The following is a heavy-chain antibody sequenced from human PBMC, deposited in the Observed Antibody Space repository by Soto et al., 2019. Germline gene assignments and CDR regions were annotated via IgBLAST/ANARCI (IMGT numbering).Heavy chain of an antibody. Sequence: GGSLRLSCAASGFTFSSYSMNWVRQAPGKGLEWVSYISSSSSTIYYADSVKGRFTISRDNAKNTLYLQMNTLRAEDTAVYYCARVLKSSGWDNDVFDIWGQGTMVTVSS. CDR1: GFTFSSYS. V-gene: IGHV3-48*01. CDR3: ARVLKSSGWDNDVFDI. D-gene: IGHD6-19*01. CDR2: ISSSSSTI. J-gene: IGHJ3*02.